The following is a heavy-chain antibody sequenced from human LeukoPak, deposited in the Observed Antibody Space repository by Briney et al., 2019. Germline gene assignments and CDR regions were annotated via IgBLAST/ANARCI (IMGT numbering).Heavy chain of an antibody. CDR3: ARVRVPAETDYFDY. V-gene: IGHV3-23*01. Sequence: GGSLRLSCAASGFTFSSYAMSWVRQAPGKGLEWVSAISGSGGSTYYADSVKGRFTISRDNAKNSLYLQMNSLRAEDTAVYYCARVRVPAETDYFDYWGQGTLVTVSS. CDR1: GFTFSSYA. D-gene: IGHD2-2*01. J-gene: IGHJ4*02. CDR2: ISGSGGST.